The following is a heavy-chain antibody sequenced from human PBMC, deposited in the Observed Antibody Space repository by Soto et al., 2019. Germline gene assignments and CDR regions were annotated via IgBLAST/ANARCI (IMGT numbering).Heavy chain of an antibody. CDR2: ISGDGINT. Sequence: QIQLVESGGDVVQPGKSLRLSCAASGFNFGFFGMHWVRQAPGKGLEWVAFISGDGINTQYADSVRGRFTLSRDYSRKTMYLQIDSLRDEDTALYYCARGNLSVDFDSWGLGTLVTVSS. CDR3: ARGNLSVDFDS. V-gene: IGHV3-30*03. CDR1: GFNFGFFG. J-gene: IGHJ4*02.